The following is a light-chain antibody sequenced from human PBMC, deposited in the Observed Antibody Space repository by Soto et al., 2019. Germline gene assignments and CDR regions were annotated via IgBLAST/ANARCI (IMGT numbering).Light chain of an antibody. CDR3: QQRSNWPPGYT. Sequence: EIVLTQSPATLSLSPGERATLSCRASQSVSSYLAWYQQKPGQAPRLLIYDASNRATGIPARFSGSGSGTDFTLTISSLEPEDFAFYYCQQRSNWPPGYTCFQGTKLEIK. V-gene: IGKV3-11*01. J-gene: IGKJ2*01. CDR2: DAS. CDR1: QSVSSY.